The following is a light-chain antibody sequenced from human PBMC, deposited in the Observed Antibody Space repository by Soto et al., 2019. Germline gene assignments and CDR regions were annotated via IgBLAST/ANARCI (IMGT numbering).Light chain of an antibody. J-gene: IGKJ5*01. CDR1: QSVSSN. CDR2: GAS. Sequence: VLTQSPGTLSLYPGERATLSCRASQSVSSNLAWYQQKPGQAPRLLIYGASTRATGIPARFSGSGSGTEFTLTISSLQSEDFAVYYCQQYNNWPITFGQGTRLEIK. CDR3: QQYNNWPIT. V-gene: IGKV3D-15*01.